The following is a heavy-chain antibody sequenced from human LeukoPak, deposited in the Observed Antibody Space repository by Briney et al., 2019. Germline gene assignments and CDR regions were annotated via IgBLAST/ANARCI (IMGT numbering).Heavy chain of an antibody. V-gene: IGHV4-34*01. CDR1: GGSFSGYY. CDR2: INHSGST. D-gene: IGHD3-3*01. Sequence: SETLSLTCAVYGGSFSGYYWSWIRQPPGKGLEWIGEINHSGSTNYNPSLKSRVTISVDTSKNQFSLKLSSVTAADTAVYYCVRDLYDFWSGYYTGSSPLDYWGQGTLVTVSS. J-gene: IGHJ4*02. CDR3: VRDLYDFWSGYYTGSSPLDY.